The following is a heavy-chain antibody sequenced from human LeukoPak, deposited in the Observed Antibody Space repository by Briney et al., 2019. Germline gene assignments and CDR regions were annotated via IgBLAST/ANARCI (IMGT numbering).Heavy chain of an antibody. Sequence: GESLTISCKGSGYSFTNYWIGWVRQMPGRGLEWMGIIYPGDSDTRYSPSFQGQVAISADKSISTAYLQWSSLKASDTAMCYCARRARTGSQYYFDYWGQGTLVTVSS. CDR1: GYSFTNYW. CDR2: IYPGDSDT. J-gene: IGHJ4*02. D-gene: IGHD1-26*01. CDR3: ARRARTGSQYYFDY. V-gene: IGHV5-51*01.